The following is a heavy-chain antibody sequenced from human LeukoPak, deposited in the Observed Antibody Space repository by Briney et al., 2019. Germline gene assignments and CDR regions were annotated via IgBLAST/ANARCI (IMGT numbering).Heavy chain of an antibody. V-gene: IGHV3-49*04. D-gene: IGHD1-14*01. CDR3: TREVDGMSAY. Sequence: GGSLRLSCTASGFNFGNYAMSWVRQAPGKGLEWLGFIRSKASGGAIEYNPSVDGRFTISRDDSKSIAYLQMTSLKTEDTATYFCTREVDGMSAYWGQGTLVTVSS. CDR2: IRSKASGGAI. J-gene: IGHJ4*02. CDR1: GFNFGNYA.